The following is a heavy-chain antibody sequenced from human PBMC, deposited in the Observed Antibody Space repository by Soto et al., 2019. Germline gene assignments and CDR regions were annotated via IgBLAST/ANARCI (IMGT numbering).Heavy chain of an antibody. V-gene: IGHV3-23*01. CDR3: ATIRFLEWLLYYFDY. D-gene: IGHD3-3*01. CDR2: ISGSGGST. Sequence: GGSLRLSCAASGFTFSSYAMSWVRQAPGKGLEWVSAISGSGGSTYYADSVKGRFTISRDNSKNTLYLQMNSLRAEDTAVYYCATIRFLEWLLYYFDYWGQGTLVTVSS. J-gene: IGHJ4*02. CDR1: GFTFSSYA.